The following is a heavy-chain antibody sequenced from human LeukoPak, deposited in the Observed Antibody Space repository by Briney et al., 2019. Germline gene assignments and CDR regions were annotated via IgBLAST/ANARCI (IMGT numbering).Heavy chain of an antibody. Sequence: SETLSLTCAVYGGSFSGYYWSWIRQPPGKGLEWIGEINHSGSTNYNPSLKSRVTISVDTSKNQFSLKLSSVTAADTAVYYCARLRLGSYYLFDIWGQGTMVTVSS. CDR2: INHSGST. CDR3: ARLRLGSYYLFDI. J-gene: IGHJ3*02. CDR1: GGSFSGYY. D-gene: IGHD1-26*01. V-gene: IGHV4-34*01.